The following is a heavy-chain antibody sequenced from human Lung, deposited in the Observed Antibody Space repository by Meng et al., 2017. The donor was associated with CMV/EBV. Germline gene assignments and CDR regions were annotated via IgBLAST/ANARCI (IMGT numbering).Heavy chain of an antibody. CDR2: IKQDGSEK. Sequence: GESXKISXAASGFTFSSYWMSWVRQAPGKGLEWVANIKQDGSEKYYVDSVKGRFTISRDNAKYSLYLQMNSLRAEDTAVYYCARVVFWTDQYYFDYWGQGTXVTVSS. V-gene: IGHV3-7*01. D-gene: IGHD3/OR15-3a*01. CDR1: GFTFSSYW. CDR3: ARVVFWTDQYYFDY. J-gene: IGHJ4*02.